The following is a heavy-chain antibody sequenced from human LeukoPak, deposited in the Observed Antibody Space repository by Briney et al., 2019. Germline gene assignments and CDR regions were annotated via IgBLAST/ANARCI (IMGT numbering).Heavy chain of an antibody. CDR3: GRHSRVVAESAFDY. CDR2: IYYSGIT. V-gene: IGHV4-39*01. CDR1: GGSISDIMHY. J-gene: IGHJ4*02. Sequence: PSETLSLTCTVSGGSISDIMHYWDWIRQTPGKGLEWIGSIYYSGITQYNPSLKSRVTISVDTSKNHFSLRLSSVTAADTAVYCCGRHSRVVAESAFDYWGRGTLVTVSS. D-gene: IGHD2-15*01.